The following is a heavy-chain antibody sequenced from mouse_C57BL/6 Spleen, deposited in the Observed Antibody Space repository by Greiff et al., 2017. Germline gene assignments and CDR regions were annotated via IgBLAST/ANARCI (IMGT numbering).Heavy chain of an antibody. CDR3: ARDRGFDY. J-gene: IGHJ2*01. CDR2: ISYDGSN. Sequence: EVQLVESGPGLVKPSQSLSLTCSVTGYSIPSGYYWNWIRQFPGNKLEWMGYISYDGSNNYNPSLKNRISITRDTSKNQFFLKLNSVTTEDTATYYCARDRGFDYWGQGTTLTVSS. V-gene: IGHV3-6*01. CDR1: GYSIPSGYY. D-gene: IGHD3-1*01.